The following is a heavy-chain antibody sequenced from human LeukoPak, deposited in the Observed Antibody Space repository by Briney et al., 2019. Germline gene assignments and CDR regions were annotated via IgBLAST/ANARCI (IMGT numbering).Heavy chain of an antibody. D-gene: IGHD3-22*01. CDR1: GYTFNSYS. CDR3: ARCLGGYYDSSGPYLGDFDL. V-gene: IGHV3-48*01. Sequence: GGSLRLSCTASGYTFNSYSMNWVRQAPGKGLEWVSYISSSSSAIYYADSVKGRFTISRDNAKNSLYLQMHSLRAEDTAVYYCARCLGGYYDSSGPYLGDFDLWGRGTLVTVSS. J-gene: IGHJ2*01. CDR2: ISSSSSAI.